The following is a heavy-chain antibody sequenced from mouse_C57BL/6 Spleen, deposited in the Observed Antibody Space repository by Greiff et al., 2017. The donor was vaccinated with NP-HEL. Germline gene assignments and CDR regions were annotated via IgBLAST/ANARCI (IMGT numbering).Heavy chain of an antibody. CDR1: GYTFTDYE. Sequence: VKLQESGAELVRPGASVTLSCKASGYTFTDYEMHWVKQTPVHGLEWIGAIDPETGGTAYNQKFKGKAILTADKSSSTAYMELRSLTSEDSAVYYCTRNRGLLQAYFDYWGQGTTLTVSS. CDR3: TRNRGLLQAYFDY. J-gene: IGHJ2*01. D-gene: IGHD2-3*01. CDR2: IDPETGGT. V-gene: IGHV1-15*01.